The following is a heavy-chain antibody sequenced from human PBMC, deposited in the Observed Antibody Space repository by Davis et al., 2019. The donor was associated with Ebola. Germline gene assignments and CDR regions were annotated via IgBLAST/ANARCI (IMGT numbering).Heavy chain of an antibody. CDR3: ARDGSSSWYYYYYGMDV. D-gene: IGHD6-13*01. V-gene: IGHV3-48*03. J-gene: IGHJ6*02. CDR2: ISSSGSTI. Sequence: GESLKISCAASGFTFSSYEMNWVRQAPGKGLEWVSYISSSGSTIYYADSVKGRFTISRDNAKNSLYLQMNSLRAEDTAVYYCARDGSSSWYYYYYGMDVWGQGTTVTVSS. CDR1: GFTFSSYE.